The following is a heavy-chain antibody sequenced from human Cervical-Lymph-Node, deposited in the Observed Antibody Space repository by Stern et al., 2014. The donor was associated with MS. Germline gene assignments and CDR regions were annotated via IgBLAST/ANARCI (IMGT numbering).Heavy chain of an antibody. CDR3: ARDTVDYGDPVDY. J-gene: IGHJ4*02. CDR2: ISAYSGLT. Sequence: AQLVESGAEVKKPGASVKVSCKASGYTFTNYGISWVRQAPGQGLEWMGWISAYSGLTNYAQKLQGRVTMTTDTSTSTAYMELRSLRSDDTAVYYCARDTVDYGDPVDYWGQGTLVTVSS. V-gene: IGHV1-18*01. CDR1: GYTFTNYG. D-gene: IGHD4-17*01.